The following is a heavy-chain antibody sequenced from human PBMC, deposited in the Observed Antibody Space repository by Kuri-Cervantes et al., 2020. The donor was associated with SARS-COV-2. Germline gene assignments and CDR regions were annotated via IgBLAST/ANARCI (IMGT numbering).Heavy chain of an antibody. V-gene: IGHV3-23*01. CDR3: AKDLGRPNWFDP. Sequence: GESLKISCAASGFTFSDYYMRWIRQAPGKGLEWVSAISGSGGSTYYADSVKGRFTISRDNSKNTLYLQMNSLRAEDTAVYYCAKDLGRPNWFDPWGQGTLVTVSS. J-gene: IGHJ5*02. CDR1: GFTFSDYY. CDR2: ISGSGGST.